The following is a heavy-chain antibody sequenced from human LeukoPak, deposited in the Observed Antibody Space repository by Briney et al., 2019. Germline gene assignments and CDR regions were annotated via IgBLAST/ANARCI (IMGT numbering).Heavy chain of an antibody. Sequence: GASVKVSCKASGYTFTGYYMHWVRQALGQGLEWMGWINPNSGDTNYAQKFQGRVTMTRDTSITTAYMEVSSLTSDDTAVYYCARDGGFDYWGQGTLVTVSS. D-gene: IGHD3-16*01. V-gene: IGHV1-2*02. J-gene: IGHJ4*02. CDR3: ARDGGFDY. CDR1: GYTFTGYY. CDR2: INPNSGDT.